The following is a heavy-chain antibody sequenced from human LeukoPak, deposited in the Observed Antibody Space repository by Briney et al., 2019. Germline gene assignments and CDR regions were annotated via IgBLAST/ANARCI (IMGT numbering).Heavy chain of an antibody. Sequence: ASVKVSCKASGYTFGGYYMHWVRQAPGQGPEWMGWINPGSGSTEYSQRFQGRVTMTRDTSIRTVYLDLRGLRSDDTALYYCARQVQRRGDRVGFEYWGQGTLITVSS. CDR1: GYTFGGYY. D-gene: IGHD6-25*01. CDR2: INPGSGST. CDR3: ARQVQRRGDRVGFEY. V-gene: IGHV1-2*02. J-gene: IGHJ4*02.